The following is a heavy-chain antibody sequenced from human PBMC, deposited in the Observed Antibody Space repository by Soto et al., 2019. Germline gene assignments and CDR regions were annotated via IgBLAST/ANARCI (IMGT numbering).Heavy chain of an antibody. V-gene: IGHV3-23*01. CDR1: GVTFSSYA. CDR3: AKDRHRSGSPNPFDY. Sequence: GGSLRLSCVVSGVTFSSYAMSWVRQAQGKGLEWVSSLSRSGGDTYYADSVRGRFTISRDNSNNTLYLQLNSLRADDTAVYYCAKDRHRSGSPNPFDYWGQGTLVTVSS. D-gene: IGHD3-22*01. CDR2: LSRSGGDT. J-gene: IGHJ4*02.